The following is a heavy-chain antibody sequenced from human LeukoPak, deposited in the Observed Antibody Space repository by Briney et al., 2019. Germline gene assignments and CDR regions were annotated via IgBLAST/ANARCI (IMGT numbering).Heavy chain of an antibody. J-gene: IGHJ3*02. Sequence: ASVKVSCKASGYTFTSYYMHWVRQAPGQGLEWMGIINPGGSSTSYAQKFQGRVTMTRDTSISTAYMELSRLRSDDTAVYYCASGYYGSGSPLGAFDIWGQGTMVTVSS. CDR1: GYTFTSYY. V-gene: IGHV1-46*01. CDR2: INPGGSST. D-gene: IGHD3-10*01. CDR3: ASGYYGSGSPLGAFDI.